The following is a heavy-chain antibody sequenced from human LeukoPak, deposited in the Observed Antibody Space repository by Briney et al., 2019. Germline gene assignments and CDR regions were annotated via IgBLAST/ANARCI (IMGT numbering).Heavy chain of an antibody. J-gene: IGHJ2*01. CDR1: GYTLTELS. D-gene: IGHD2-21*02. Sequence: ASVKVSCKVSGYTLTELSMHWVRQAPGKGLEWMGGFDPEDGETIYAQKFQGRVTMTEDTSTDTAYMELSSLRSEDTAVYYCATLRAYCGGDCYRPNWYFDLWGRGTLVTVSS. V-gene: IGHV1-24*01. CDR2: FDPEDGET. CDR3: ATLRAYCGGDCYRPNWYFDL.